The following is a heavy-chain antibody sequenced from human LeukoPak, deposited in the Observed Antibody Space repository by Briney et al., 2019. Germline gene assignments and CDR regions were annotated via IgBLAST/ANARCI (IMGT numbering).Heavy chain of an antibody. V-gene: IGHV4-39*01. J-gene: IGHJ4*02. D-gene: IGHD1-7*01. CDR1: GGSVSSADYY. Sequence: PSETLSLTCTVSGGSVSSADYYWGWIRQPPGKGLEWIGSIYYSGSTYYNPSLKSRVTISVDTSKNQFSLKLTSVTAADTAVYYCAGHDRWKYSYFDYWGQGTLVTVSS. CDR3: AGHDRWKYSYFDY. CDR2: IYYSGST.